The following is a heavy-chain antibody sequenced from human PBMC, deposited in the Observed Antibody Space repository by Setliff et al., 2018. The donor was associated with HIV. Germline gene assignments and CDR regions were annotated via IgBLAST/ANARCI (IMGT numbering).Heavy chain of an antibody. V-gene: IGHV3-20*01. CDR1: GFTFDDYG. J-gene: IGHJ3*02. D-gene: IGHD2-21*02. CDR3: ARGAGVTAINKAFDI. Sequence: GGSLRLSCAASGFTFDDYGMSWVRQAPGKGLEWVSGINWNGGSTGYADSVKGRFTISRDNAKNSLYLQMNSLRAEDTALYHCARGAGVTAINKAFDIWGQGTMVTVSS. CDR2: INWNGGST.